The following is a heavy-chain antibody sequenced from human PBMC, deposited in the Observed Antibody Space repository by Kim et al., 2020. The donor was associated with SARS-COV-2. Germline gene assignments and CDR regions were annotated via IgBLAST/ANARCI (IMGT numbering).Heavy chain of an antibody. V-gene: IGHV4-39*01. CDR2: IYYSGST. D-gene: IGHD6-6*01. Sequence: SETLSLTCTVSGGSISSSSYYWGWIRQPPGKGLEWIGSIYYSGSTYYNPSLKSRVTISVDTSKNQYSLKLSSVTAADTAVYYCARQKSSSSVWFDPWGQG. J-gene: IGHJ5*02. CDR3: ARQKSSSSVWFDP. CDR1: GGSISSSSYY.